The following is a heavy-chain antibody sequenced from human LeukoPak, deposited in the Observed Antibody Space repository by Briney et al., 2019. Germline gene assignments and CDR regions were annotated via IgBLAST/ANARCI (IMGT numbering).Heavy chain of an antibody. Sequence: PSETLSLTCTVSGGSINSYYWSWIRQPPGKGLEWIGYMYYSGSPNYNPSLKSRLTISVDTPENQFSLKLSSVTAADTAVYYCARVTNSYDILTGYYFDYWGQGTLVTVSS. D-gene: IGHD3-9*01. V-gene: IGHV4-59*12. CDR3: ARVTNSYDILTGYYFDY. CDR1: GGSINSYY. CDR2: MYYSGSP. J-gene: IGHJ4*02.